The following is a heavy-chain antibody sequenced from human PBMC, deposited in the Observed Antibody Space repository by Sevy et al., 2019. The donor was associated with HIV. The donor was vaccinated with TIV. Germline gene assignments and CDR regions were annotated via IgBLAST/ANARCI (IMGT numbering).Heavy chain of an antibody. CDR2: ISYGGST. Sequence: SETLSLTCTVSGGSITDKKYYWAWIRQPPGKGLEWIGSISYGGSTYYNPSLQSRVTLSVDTCKNQFSLNLSSVTAADTAKYYCARRVAAAGQGNEYFQHWGRRTLVTVSS. D-gene: IGHD6-13*01. CDR3: ARRVAAAGQGNEYFQH. J-gene: IGHJ1*01. V-gene: IGHV4-39*01. CDR1: GGSITDKKYY.